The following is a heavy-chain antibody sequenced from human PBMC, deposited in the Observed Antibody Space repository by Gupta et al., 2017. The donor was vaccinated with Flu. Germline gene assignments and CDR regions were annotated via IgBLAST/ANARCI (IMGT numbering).Heavy chain of an antibody. V-gene: IGHV3-30*18. J-gene: IGHJ6*03. D-gene: IGHD6-6*01. CDR3: AKDLEASFNYYYYMDV. CDR2: IPYDGRSK. CDR1: GFTFSSYG. Sequence: QVHLVESGGGVVQPGRSLRLSCAASGFTFSSYGMDWVRQAPGKGLEWVAVIPYDGRSKYYADSVKGRFTISRDDSKNTIYLQMNSLRAEDTAVYYCAKDLEASFNYYYYMDVWGKGTTVTVSS.